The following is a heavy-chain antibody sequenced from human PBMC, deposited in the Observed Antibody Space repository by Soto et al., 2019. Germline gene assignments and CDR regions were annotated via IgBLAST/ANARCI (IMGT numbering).Heavy chain of an antibody. CDR2: INHSGST. D-gene: IGHD6-6*01. V-gene: IGHV4-34*01. CDR1: GGSFSGYY. CDR3: ARGQGAAHPLRSYGMDV. Sequence: SETLSLTCAVYGGSFSGYYWSWIRQPPGKGLEWIGEINHSGSTNYNPSLKSRVTISVDTSKNQFSLKLSSVTAADTAVYYCARGQGAAHPLRSYGMDVWGQGTTVTVSS. J-gene: IGHJ6*02.